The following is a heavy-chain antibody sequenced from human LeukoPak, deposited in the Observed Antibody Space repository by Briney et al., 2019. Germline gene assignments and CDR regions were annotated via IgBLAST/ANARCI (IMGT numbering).Heavy chain of an antibody. V-gene: IGHV3-66*01. CDR3: ARATWGYQFDC. D-gene: IGHD5-12*01. CDR2: IYSSGST. J-gene: IGHJ4*02. CDR1: GFTVSTNY. Sequence: GGSLRLSCAASGFTVSTNYVSWVRQAPGKGLEWVSVIYSSGSTYYADSVKDRFTISRDGSQNVVYLQMNSLRVEDTAMYCCARATWGYQFDCWGQGTLVTVSS.